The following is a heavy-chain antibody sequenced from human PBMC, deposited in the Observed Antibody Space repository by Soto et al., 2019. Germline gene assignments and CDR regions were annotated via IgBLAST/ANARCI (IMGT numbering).Heavy chain of an antibody. J-gene: IGHJ4*02. CDR3: ARVAPYHYDSSGNPDY. CDR2: ISAYNGNT. D-gene: IGHD3-22*01. CDR1: GYTFTSYG. V-gene: IGHV1-18*01. Sequence: ASVKVSCKASGYTFTSYGISWVRQAPGQGLEWMGWISAYNGNTNYAQKLQGRVTMTTDTSTSTAYMELRSLRSDDTAVYYCARVAPYHYDSSGNPDYWGQGTLGTV.